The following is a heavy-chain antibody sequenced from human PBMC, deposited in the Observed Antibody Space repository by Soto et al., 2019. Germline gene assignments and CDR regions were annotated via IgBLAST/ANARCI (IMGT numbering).Heavy chain of an antibody. Sequence: SETLSLTCTVSGASIRSYAWSWIRQPPGKGLESIGYISFTGTTHYNPSLKSRVTTSADTSKKQFSLNLTSVTAADTAVYYCARTNTVFGVVRSLDYWGQGTLVTVSS. CDR2: ISFTGTT. CDR1: GASIRSYA. J-gene: IGHJ4*02. D-gene: IGHD3-3*01. CDR3: ARTNTVFGVVRSLDY. V-gene: IGHV4-59*01.